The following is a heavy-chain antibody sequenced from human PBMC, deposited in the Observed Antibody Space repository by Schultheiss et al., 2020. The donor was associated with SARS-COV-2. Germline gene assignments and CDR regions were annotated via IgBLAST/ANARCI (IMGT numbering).Heavy chain of an antibody. CDR1: GFTFSSYW. V-gene: IGHV4-59*06. Sequence: GSLRLSCAASGFTFSSYWMSWVRQAPGKGLEWIGYIYYSGSTYYNPSLKSRVTISVDTSKNQFSLKVRSVTAADTAVYYCASSPAVAEGIVDYWGQGTTVTVSS. J-gene: IGHJ4*03. CDR2: IYYSGST. CDR3: ASSPAVAEGIVDY. D-gene: IGHD6-19*01.